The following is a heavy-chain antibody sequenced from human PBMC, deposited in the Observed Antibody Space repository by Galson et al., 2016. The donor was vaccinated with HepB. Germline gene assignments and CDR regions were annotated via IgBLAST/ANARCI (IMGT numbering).Heavy chain of an antibody. J-gene: IGHJ5*02. CDR2: VFHSGST. V-gene: IGHV4-4*02. Sequence: SETLSLTCAVSGVSITSPNWCTWVRQPPGKGLEWIGEVFHSGSTYYNPSLKSRVTMSVDKSKNHFSLKLTSVTAADTALYYCAISTAAVPASINWFDPWGQGTLVTVSS. CDR3: AISTAAVPASINWFDP. D-gene: IGHD2-2*01. CDR1: GVSITSPNW.